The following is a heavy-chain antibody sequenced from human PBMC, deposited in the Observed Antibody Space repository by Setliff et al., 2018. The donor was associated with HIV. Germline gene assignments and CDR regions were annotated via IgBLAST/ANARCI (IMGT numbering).Heavy chain of an antibody. CDR1: GDSLSGYY. J-gene: IGHJ6*04. CDR3: ARGWELLPYWALNV. Sequence: SETLSLTCTVSGDSLSGYYWNWIRQPPGKGLEWIGYIYYSGRTDYNPSFRRRASISLDTSKSQFSLKLNSVTAADSAIYYCARGWELLPYWALNVWGKGTTVTVSS. CDR2: IYYSGRT. D-gene: IGHD2-15*01. V-gene: IGHV4-59*01.